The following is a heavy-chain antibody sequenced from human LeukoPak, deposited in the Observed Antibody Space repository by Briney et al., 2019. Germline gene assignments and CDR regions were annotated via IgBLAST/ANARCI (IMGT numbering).Heavy chain of an antibody. Sequence: ASVKVSCKASGYTFTSYYMHWVRQAPGQGLEWMGIINPSGGSTTYAQKFQVRVTMTRDTSTSTVYMELSSLRSEDTAVYYCARDTLTGYPMNLLDYWGQGTLVTVSS. CDR1: GYTFTSYY. CDR3: ARDTLTGYPMNLLDY. D-gene: IGHD3-9*01. J-gene: IGHJ4*02. CDR2: INPSGGST. V-gene: IGHV1-46*01.